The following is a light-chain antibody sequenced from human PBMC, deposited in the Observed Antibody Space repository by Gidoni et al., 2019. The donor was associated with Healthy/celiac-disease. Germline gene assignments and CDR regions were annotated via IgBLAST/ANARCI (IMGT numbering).Light chain of an antibody. CDR1: QSVSSN. Sequence: EIVKTQSPATLSVSPGERATLSCRASQSVSSNLAWYQQKPGQAPSLLIYGASTRATGIPARFSGSGSGTEFTLTISSLQSEDFAVYYCQQYNNWLRTFGGGTKVEIK. V-gene: IGKV3-15*01. J-gene: IGKJ4*01. CDR3: QQYNNWLRT. CDR2: GAS.